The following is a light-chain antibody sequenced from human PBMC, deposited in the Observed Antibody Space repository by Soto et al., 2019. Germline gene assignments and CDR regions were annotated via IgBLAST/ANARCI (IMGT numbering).Light chain of an antibody. CDR2: DAS. J-gene: IGKJ4*01. Sequence: EIVLTQSPATLSLSPGERATLSCRASQGVISNLAWYKQKPDQAPRLLIYDASNRATGIPARFSGSGSGTDFTLTISSLEPEDVAVYYCQQRSNWPRSTFGGWTKVEIK. V-gene: IGKV3-11*01. CDR3: QQRSNWPRST. CDR1: QGVISN.